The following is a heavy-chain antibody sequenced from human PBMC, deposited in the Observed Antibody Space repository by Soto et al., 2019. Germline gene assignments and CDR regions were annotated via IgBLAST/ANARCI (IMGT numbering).Heavy chain of an antibody. D-gene: IGHD6-6*01. J-gene: IGHJ5*02. V-gene: IGHV1-46*01. CDR2: INPSGGST. CDR1: GYTFTSYY. CDR3: ARDLAKSIAARGEWFDP. Sequence: QVQLVQSGAEVKKPGASVKVSCKASGYTFTSYYMHWVRQAPGQGLEWMGIINPSGGSTSYAQKFQGRVTMTRDTSTSTVYMELSSLRSEDTAVYYCARDLAKSIAARGEWFDPWGQGTLVTVSS.